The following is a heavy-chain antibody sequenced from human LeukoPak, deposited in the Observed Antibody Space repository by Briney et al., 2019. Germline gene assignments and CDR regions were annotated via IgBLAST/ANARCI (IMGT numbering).Heavy chain of an antibody. CDR2: VYTSGST. V-gene: IGHV4-4*07. J-gene: IGHJ5*02. D-gene: IGHD2-2*01. CDR1: GGSISSYY. Sequence: SETLSLTCTVSGGSISSYYWSWIRQPAGKGLEWIGRVYTSGSTKYNPSLKSRVTISVDKSKNQFSLKLSSVTAADTAVYYCARDSTSCYGAGCYNWFDPWGQGTLVTVSS. CDR3: ARDSTSCYGAGCYNWFDP.